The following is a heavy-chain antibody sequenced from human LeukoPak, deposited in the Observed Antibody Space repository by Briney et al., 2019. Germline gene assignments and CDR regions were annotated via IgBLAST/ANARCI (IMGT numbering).Heavy chain of an antibody. CDR1: GGSISSSY. J-gene: IGHJ3*02. Sequence: SETLSLTCTVSGGSISSSYWSWIRQPPGKGLEWIGYIYYTGSTNYNPSLKSRVTMSVDTSNSQFSLKLTSVTATDTAVYYCARGYYDSSGYSNTCDIWSQGTMVTVSS. CDR2: IYYTGST. V-gene: IGHV4-59*01. D-gene: IGHD3-22*01. CDR3: ARGYYDSSGYSNTCDI.